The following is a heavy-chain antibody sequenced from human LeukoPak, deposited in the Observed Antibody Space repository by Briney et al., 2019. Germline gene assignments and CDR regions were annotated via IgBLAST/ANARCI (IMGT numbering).Heavy chain of an antibody. CDR3: ATATGVPRGYYTMGV. D-gene: IGHD4-23*01. CDR1: GYMFTDYY. V-gene: IGHV1-69-2*01. Sequence: ASVKISCKFSGYMFTDYYMHWVQQAPGKGLEWMGLVDPEDGETIYAEKFQGRITITADTSADTVYMEVSSLGSEDTALYYCATATGVPRGYYTMGVWGQGTTVTVSS. CDR2: VDPEDGET. J-gene: IGHJ6*02.